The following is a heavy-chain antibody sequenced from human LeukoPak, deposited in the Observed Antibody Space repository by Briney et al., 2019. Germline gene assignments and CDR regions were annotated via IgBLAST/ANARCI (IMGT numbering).Heavy chain of an antibody. D-gene: IGHD6-13*01. Sequence: SETLSLTCAVSGGSISSSNWWSWVRQPPGKGLEWIGYIYYSGSTNYNPSLKSRVTISVDTSKNQFSLKLSSVTAADTAVYYCARGDSSTPNWFDPWGQGTLVTVSS. V-gene: IGHV4-4*02. CDR1: GGSISSSNW. J-gene: IGHJ5*02. CDR3: ARGDSSTPNWFDP. CDR2: IYYSGST.